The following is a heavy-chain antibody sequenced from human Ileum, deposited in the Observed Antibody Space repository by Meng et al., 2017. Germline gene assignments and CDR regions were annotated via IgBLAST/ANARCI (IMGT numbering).Heavy chain of an antibody. D-gene: IGHD2-2*01. J-gene: IGHJ4*02. CDR3: ARVERYCSSTSCYFYYFDY. CDR1: GFTFDDYG. CDR2: INWNGGST. Sequence: GESLKISCAASGFTFDDYGMSWVRQAPGKGLEWVSGINWNGGSTGYADSVKGRFTISRDNAKNSLYLQMNSLRAEDTALYYCARVERYCSSTSCYFYYFDYWGQGTLVTVYS. V-gene: IGHV3-20*04.